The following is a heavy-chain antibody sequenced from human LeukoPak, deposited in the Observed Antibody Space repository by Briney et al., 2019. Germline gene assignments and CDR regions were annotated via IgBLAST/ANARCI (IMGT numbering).Heavy chain of an antibody. CDR3: ARETVVTAIGY. Sequence: SETLSLTCAVYGGSFSGYYWSWIRQPPGKGLEWIGEINHSGSTNYNPSLKSRVTIPVDTSKNQFSLKLSSVTAADTAVYYCARETVVTAIGYWGQGTLVTVSS. V-gene: IGHV4-34*01. J-gene: IGHJ4*02. CDR1: GGSFSGYY. CDR2: INHSGST. D-gene: IGHD2-21*02.